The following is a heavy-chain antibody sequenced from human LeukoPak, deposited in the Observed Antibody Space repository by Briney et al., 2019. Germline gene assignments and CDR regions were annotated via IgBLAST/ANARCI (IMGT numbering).Heavy chain of an antibody. Sequence: TASETLSLTCTVSGYSISSGYYWGWIRQPPGKGLEWIGSIYHSGSTYYNPSLKSRVTISVDTSKNQFSLKLSSVTAADTAVYYCARDNPEGYDYVWGSYRYLWGQGTLVTVSS. J-gene: IGHJ4*02. CDR2: IYHSGST. CDR3: ARDNPEGYDYVWGSYRYL. CDR1: GYSISSGYY. V-gene: IGHV4-38-2*02. D-gene: IGHD3-16*02.